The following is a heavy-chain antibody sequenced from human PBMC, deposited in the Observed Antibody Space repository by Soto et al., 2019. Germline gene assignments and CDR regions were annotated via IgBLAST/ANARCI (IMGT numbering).Heavy chain of an antibody. Sequence: GGSLRLSCAASGFTFNTFAMNWVRQAPGKGLEWVASISGSGGTTYYADSVKGRFTISRDTSKNTLYLQMNSLSAEDTAVYYCAKGFIVVVTAIRPDDNFGVWRQRTMVTVSS. V-gene: IGHV3-23*01. CDR3: AKGFIVVVTAIRPDDNFGV. D-gene: IGHD2-21*02. J-gene: IGHJ3*01. CDR1: GFTFNTFA. CDR2: ISGSGGTT.